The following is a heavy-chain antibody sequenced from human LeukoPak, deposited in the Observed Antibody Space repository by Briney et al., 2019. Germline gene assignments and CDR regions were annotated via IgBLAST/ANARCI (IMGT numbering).Heavy chain of an antibody. Sequence: GGSLRLSCAASGFTFSSYSMNWVRQAPGKGLEWVSYISSSSSTIYYADSVKGRFTISRDNAKNSLYLQMNSLRAEDTAVYYCARDGYSYGSFYYYYGMDVWGQGTTVTVSS. CDR1: GFTFSSYS. D-gene: IGHD5-18*01. V-gene: IGHV3-48*01. CDR2: ISSSSSTI. J-gene: IGHJ6*02. CDR3: ARDGYSYGSFYYYYGMDV.